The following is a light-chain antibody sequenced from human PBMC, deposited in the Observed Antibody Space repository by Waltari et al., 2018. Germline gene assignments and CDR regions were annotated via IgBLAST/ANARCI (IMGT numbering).Light chain of an antibody. V-gene: IGLV2-14*03. Sequence: QSALTQPASVSGSPGQSITISCTRSSSDLGGYSFVSWYQHHPGKAHKLMINDVSHRPSGVSNRFSGSKSGHTASLTISGLQPEDEADYYCSSYTSIIPPFLFGTGTKVTVL. CDR3: SSYTSIIPPFL. J-gene: IGLJ1*01. CDR1: SSDLGGYSF. CDR2: DVS.